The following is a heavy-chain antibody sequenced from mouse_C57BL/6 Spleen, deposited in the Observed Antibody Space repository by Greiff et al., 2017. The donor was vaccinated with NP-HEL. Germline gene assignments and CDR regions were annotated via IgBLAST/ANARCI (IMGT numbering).Heavy chain of an antibody. CDR1: GYSITSGYY. D-gene: IGHD3-2*02. J-gene: IGHJ2*01. Sequence: VQLKESGPGLVKPSQSLSLTCSVTGYSITSGYYWNWIRQFPGNKLEWMGYISYDGSNNYNPSLKNRISITRDTSKNQFFLKLNSVTTEDTATYYCARGDSSGSFDYWGQGTTLTVSS. CDR3: ARGDSSGSFDY. V-gene: IGHV3-6*01. CDR2: ISYDGSN.